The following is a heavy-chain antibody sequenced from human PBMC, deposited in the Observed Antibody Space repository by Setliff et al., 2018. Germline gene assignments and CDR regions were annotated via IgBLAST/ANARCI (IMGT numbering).Heavy chain of an antibody. D-gene: IGHD1-26*01. V-gene: IGHV3-7*01. J-gene: IGHJ1*01. CDR1: GFTFSSLW. Sequence: GGSLRLSCAASGFTFSSLWMSWVRQAPGKGLEWLASINPHGSEKYYADSVKGRFTISRDNAKNSLYLQMNNLRAEDTALYFCARDASGSYGTEYFQHWGQGTLVTVSS. CDR3: ARDASGSYGTEYFQH. CDR2: INPHGSEK.